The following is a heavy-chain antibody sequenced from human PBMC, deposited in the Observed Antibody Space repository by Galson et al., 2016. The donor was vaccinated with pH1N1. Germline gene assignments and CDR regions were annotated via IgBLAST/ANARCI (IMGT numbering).Heavy chain of an antibody. V-gene: IGHV2-70*01. CDR1: GFSLSTSGMC. D-gene: IGHD4-17*01. J-gene: IGHJ4*02. CDR2: IDWDDDK. CDR3: ARFLYGDYSGYFDY. Sequence: PALVKPTQTLTLTCSFSGFSLSTSGMCVSWIRQPPGKALEWLALIDWDDDKYYSTPLKTRLTISKDTSKNQVVLTMTNMDPVDTATDYCARFLYGDYSGYFDYWGQGTLVTVSS.